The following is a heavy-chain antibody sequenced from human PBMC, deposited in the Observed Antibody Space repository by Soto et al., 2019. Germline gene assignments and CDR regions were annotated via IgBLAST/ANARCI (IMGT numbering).Heavy chain of an antibody. V-gene: IGHV1-8*02. CDR3: ARGVFSGHV. Sequence: ASVKVSCKAIGYRFTSYYMHWVRQATGQGLEWMGWMNPNSVNTGYAQKFQGRVTMTRNTSISTAYMELSSLRSEDTAVYYCARGVFSGHVWGQGTTVTVSS. CDR1: GYRFTSYY. CDR2: MNPNSVNT. J-gene: IGHJ6*02.